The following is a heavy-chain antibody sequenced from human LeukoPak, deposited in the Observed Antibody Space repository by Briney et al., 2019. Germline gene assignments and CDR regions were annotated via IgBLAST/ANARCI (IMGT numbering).Heavy chain of an antibody. D-gene: IGHD5-18*01. Sequence: PGGSLRLSCAASGFTFSSYWMSWVRQAPGKGLEWVANIKQDGSEKYYVDSVKGRFTISRDNAKNSLYLQMNSLRAEDTAVYYCASGTVDTAMLVDAFDIWGQGKMVTVSS. CDR2: IKQDGSEK. CDR3: ASGTVDTAMLVDAFDI. J-gene: IGHJ3*02. CDR1: GFTFSSYW. V-gene: IGHV3-7*03.